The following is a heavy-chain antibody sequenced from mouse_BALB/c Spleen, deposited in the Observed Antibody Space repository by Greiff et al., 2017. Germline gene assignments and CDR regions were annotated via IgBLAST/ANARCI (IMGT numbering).Heavy chain of an antibody. V-gene: IGHV5-17*02. D-gene: IGHD1-1*01. CDR1: GFTFSSFG. Sequence: EVQLVESGGGLVQPGGSRKLSCAASGFTFSSFGMHWVRQAPEKGLEWVAYISSGSSTIYYADTVKGRFTISRDNPKNTLFLQMTSLRSEDTAMYYCARGYYGSSFAYWGQGTLVTVSA. CDR2: ISSGSSTI. J-gene: IGHJ3*01. CDR3: ARGYYGSSFAY.